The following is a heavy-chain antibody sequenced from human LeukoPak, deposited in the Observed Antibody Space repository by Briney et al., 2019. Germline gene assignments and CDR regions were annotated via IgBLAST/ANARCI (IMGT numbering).Heavy chain of an antibody. D-gene: IGHD6-13*01. CDR1: GGSIRSGSYY. V-gene: IGHV4-61*01. J-gene: IGHJ4*02. Sequence: SETLSLTCTVSGGSIRSGSYYWSWIRQPPGTGLEWIGNIYKSGSTNYNPSLESRVTMSVDTSKDQFSLKLNSVTAADTAVYYCARANLAAAGTSSSYHFDYWGQGTLVTVSS. CDR2: IYKSGST. CDR3: ARANLAAAGTSSSYHFDY.